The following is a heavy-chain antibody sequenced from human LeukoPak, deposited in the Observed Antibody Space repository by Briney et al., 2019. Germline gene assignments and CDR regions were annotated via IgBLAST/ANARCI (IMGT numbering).Heavy chain of an antibody. J-gene: IGHJ4*02. CDR3: ARGIDAYKVAY. Sequence: SETLSLTCSVSDGSINGYYWNWIRQPPGGGLEWIGCIHPSGSAHYNPSLKNRVTISLDTSSNRFFLNISSVAAADTALYYCARGIDAYKVAYWGQGTLVTVSS. CDR1: DGSINGYY. D-gene: IGHD5-24*01. CDR2: IHPSGSA. V-gene: IGHV4-4*07.